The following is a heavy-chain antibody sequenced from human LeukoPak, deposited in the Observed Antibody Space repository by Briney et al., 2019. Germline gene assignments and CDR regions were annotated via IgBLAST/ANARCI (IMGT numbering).Heavy chain of an antibody. CDR2: NYYSGRT. V-gene: IGHV4-39*01. CDR3: ARLGRRGNWFDP. J-gene: IGHJ5*02. CDR1: GGSISSSSYY. D-gene: IGHD3-16*01. Sequence: PSETLSLTCTVSGGSISSSSYYWGWIRQPPGKGLEWIGSNYYSGRTYYNPSLKSRVTISVDTSKNQFSLKLSSVTAADTAVYYCARLGRRGNWFDPWGQGTLVTVSS.